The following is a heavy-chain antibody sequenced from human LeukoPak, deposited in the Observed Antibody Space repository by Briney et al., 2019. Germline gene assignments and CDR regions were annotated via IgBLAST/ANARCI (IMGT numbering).Heavy chain of an antibody. CDR1: GFTFSSYG. Sequence: GRSLRLSCAASGFTFSSYGMHWVRQAPGKGLEWVAVIWYDGSNKYYADSVKGRFTISRDNSKNTLYLQMNSLRAADTAVYYCARDNYGMDVWGQGTTVTVSS. J-gene: IGHJ6*02. CDR2: IWYDGSNK. CDR3: ARDNYGMDV. V-gene: IGHV3-33*01.